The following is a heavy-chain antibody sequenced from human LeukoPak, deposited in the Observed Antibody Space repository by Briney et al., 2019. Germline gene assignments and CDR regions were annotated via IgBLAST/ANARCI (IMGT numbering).Heavy chain of an antibody. CDR2: IGTAGDT. J-gene: IGHJ4*02. CDR1: GFTFSSYD. V-gene: IGHV3-13*01. CDR3: ARGRLRDGYNSVDY. Sequence: GGSLRLSCAASGFTFSSYDMHWVRQATGKGLEWVSAIGTAGDTYYPGSVKGRFTISRENAKNSLYLQMNSLRAGDTAVYYCARGRLRDGYNSVDYWGQGTLGTVSS. D-gene: IGHD5-24*01.